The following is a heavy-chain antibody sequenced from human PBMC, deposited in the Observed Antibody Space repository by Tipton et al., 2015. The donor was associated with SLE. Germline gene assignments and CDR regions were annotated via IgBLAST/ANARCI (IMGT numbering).Heavy chain of an antibody. Sequence: TLSLTCAVYGGSFSGYYWSWIRQPPGKGLEWIGEINHSGSTNYNPSLKSRVTISVDTSKNQFSLKLSSVTAADTAVYYCARQRLRLLSPLDAWGQGATVTVSS. CDR2: INHSGST. V-gene: IGHV4-34*01. CDR3: ARQRLRLLSPLDA. D-gene: IGHD3-10*01. J-gene: IGHJ6*02. CDR1: GGSFSGYY.